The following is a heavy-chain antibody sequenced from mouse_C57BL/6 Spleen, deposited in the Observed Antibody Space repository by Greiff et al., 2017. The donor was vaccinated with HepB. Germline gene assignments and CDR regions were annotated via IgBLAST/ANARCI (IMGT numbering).Heavy chain of an antibody. CDR3: AKNGYYGSRSYWYFDV. Sequence: QVQLKQSGPGLVQPSQSLSITCTVSGFSLTSYGVHWVRQPPGKGLEWLGVIWSGGSTDYNAAFISRLSISKDNSKSQVFFKMNSLQADDTAIYYCAKNGYYGSRSYWYFDVWGTGTTVTVSS. CDR1: GFSLTSYG. CDR2: IWSGGST. V-gene: IGHV2-4*01. J-gene: IGHJ1*03. D-gene: IGHD1-1*01.